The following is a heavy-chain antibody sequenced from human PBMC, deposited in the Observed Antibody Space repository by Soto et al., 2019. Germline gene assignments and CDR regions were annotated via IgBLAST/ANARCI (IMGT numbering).Heavy chain of an antibody. CDR2: INTNTGNP. J-gene: IGHJ3*02. Sequence: ASVKVSCKASGYTFTSYAMNWVRQAPGQGLEWMGWINTNTGNPTYAQGFTGRFVFSLDTSASTAYLQICSLKAEDTAVYYCARDSGEATATGGAAFDIWGQGTMVTVSS. D-gene: IGHD4-4*01. CDR1: GYTFTSYA. V-gene: IGHV7-4-1*01. CDR3: ARDSGEATATGGAAFDI.